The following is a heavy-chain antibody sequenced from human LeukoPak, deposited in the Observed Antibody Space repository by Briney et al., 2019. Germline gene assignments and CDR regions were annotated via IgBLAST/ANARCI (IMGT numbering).Heavy chain of an antibody. CDR3: ARVFYTAMVRDNWFDP. Sequence: ASVKVSCKASGGTFSSYAISWVRQAPGQGLGWMGGIIPIFGTANYAQKFQGRVTITADESTSTAYMELSSLRSEDTAVYYCARVFYTAMVRDNWFDPWGQGTLVTVSS. V-gene: IGHV1-69*13. D-gene: IGHD5-18*01. CDR2: IIPIFGTA. J-gene: IGHJ5*02. CDR1: GGTFSSYA.